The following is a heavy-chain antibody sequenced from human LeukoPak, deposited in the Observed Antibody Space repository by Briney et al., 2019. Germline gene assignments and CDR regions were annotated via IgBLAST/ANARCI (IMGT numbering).Heavy chain of an antibody. CDR1: GFTFSSYA. J-gene: IGHJ1*01. Sequence: GGSLRLSCSASGFTFSSYAMHWVRQAPGKGLEYVSAISSNGGSTYYADSVKGRFTISRDDSKNTLYLQMSSLRADDTAVYYCAYGGGCSGGTCYYIHHWGRGTLVTVSS. CDR2: ISSNGGST. D-gene: IGHD2-15*01. CDR3: AYGGGCSGGTCYYIHH. V-gene: IGHV3-64*04.